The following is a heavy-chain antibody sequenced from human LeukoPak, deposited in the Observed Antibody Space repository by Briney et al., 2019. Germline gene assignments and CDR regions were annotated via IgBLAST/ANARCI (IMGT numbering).Heavy chain of an antibody. CDR2: IYPGDSDT. CDR3: ARLVVGAASLDY. J-gene: IGHJ4*02. D-gene: IGHD1-26*01. V-gene: IGHV5-51*01. Sequence: LGESLKISCKGSEYTFTSYWIGWVRQMPGKGLEWMGIIYPGDSDTRYSPSFQGQVTISADKSISTAYLQWSSLKASGTAMYYCARLVVGAASLDYWGQGTLVTVSS. CDR1: EYTFTSYW.